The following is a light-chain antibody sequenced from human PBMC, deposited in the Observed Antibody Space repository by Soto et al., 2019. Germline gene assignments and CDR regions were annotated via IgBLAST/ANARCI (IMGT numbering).Light chain of an antibody. CDR1: QDVSSN. CDR3: QQYIRWSLT. Sequence: EMVVTQSPATLSVSPGERATLSCRASQDVSSNLAWYQQKPGQAPSLLIYGASTRATGTPARFSGSGSGTEFTLTISSLQSEDYAGYFCQQYIRWSLTFGGGTKVEI. CDR2: GAS. V-gene: IGKV3-15*01. J-gene: IGKJ4*01.